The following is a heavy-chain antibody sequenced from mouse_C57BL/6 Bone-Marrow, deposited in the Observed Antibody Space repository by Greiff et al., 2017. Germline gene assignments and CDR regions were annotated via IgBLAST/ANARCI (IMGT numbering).Heavy chain of an antibody. J-gene: IGHJ1*03. D-gene: IGHD1-1*01. CDR2: FHPYNDDT. Sequence: QVQLQQSGAELVKPGASVKMSCKASGYTFTTYPIEWMKQNHGKSLEWIGNFHPYNDDTKYNEKFKGKATLTVEQSSSTVYLELSRLTSDDSAVYYCASHLLLRGGYFDVWGTGTTVTVSS. V-gene: IGHV1-47*01. CDR1: GYTFTTYP. CDR3: ASHLLLRGGYFDV.